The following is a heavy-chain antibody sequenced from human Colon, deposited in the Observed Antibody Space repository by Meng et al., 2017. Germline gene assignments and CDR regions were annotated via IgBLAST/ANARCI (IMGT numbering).Heavy chain of an antibody. V-gene: IGHV3-73*01. CDR1: GFTFSYPT. Sequence: GESLKISCSASGFTFSYPTMHRVRQASGKGLEWVGRIKRKGENYATAYAASVKGRVTISRDDSKNKAYLQMNNLKTEDTAVYYCTKYRVSWNGFDIWGQGTMVTVSS. J-gene: IGHJ3*02. D-gene: IGHD5/OR15-5a*01. CDR2: IKRKGENYAT. CDR3: TKYRVSWNGFDI.